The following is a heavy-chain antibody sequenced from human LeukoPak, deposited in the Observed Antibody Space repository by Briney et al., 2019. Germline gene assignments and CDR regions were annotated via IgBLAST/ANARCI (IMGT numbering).Heavy chain of an antibody. CDR1: GYTFTTYA. Sequence: ASVKVYCKASGYTFTTYAMHWVRQAPGQRLEWMGWINAGNGNTKYSQKFQGRVTITRDTSASTAYMELSSLRSEDTAVYYCARDGTEIGLLWEGDIWGQGTMVTVSS. CDR3: ARDGTEIGLLWEGDI. D-gene: IGHD3-16*01. V-gene: IGHV1-3*01. J-gene: IGHJ3*02. CDR2: INAGNGNT.